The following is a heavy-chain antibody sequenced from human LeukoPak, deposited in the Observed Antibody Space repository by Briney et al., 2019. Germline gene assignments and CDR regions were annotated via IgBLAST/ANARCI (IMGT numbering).Heavy chain of an antibody. V-gene: IGHV1-2*02. CDR1: GYTFTGYY. Sequence: GASVKVSCKASGYTFTGYYMHWVRQAPGQGLEWMGWINPNSGGTNYAQKFQGRVTMTRDTSISTAYMELSRLRSDDTAVYYCARVSYYYDSSGYYYQYYFDYWGQGTLVTVSS. CDR2: INPNSGGT. CDR3: ARVSYYYDSSGYYYQYYFDY. J-gene: IGHJ4*02. D-gene: IGHD3-22*01.